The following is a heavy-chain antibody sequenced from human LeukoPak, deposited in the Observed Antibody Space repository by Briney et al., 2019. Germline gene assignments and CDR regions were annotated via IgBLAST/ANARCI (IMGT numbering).Heavy chain of an antibody. J-gene: IGHJ4*02. V-gene: IGHV4-39*01. CDR1: GGSISSSSYY. CDR3: ARTGPGTKQQNFDY. CDR2: IYYSGST. Sequence: MASETLSLTCTVSGGSISSSSYYWGWIRQPPGKGLEWIGSIYYSGSTYYNPSLKSRVPISVDTSKNQFSLKLSSVTAADTAVYYCARTGPGTKQQNFDYWGQGTLVTVSS. D-gene: IGHD1-14*01.